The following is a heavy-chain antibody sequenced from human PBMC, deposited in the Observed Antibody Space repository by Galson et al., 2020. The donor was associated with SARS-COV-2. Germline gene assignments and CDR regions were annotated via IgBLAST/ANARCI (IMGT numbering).Heavy chain of an antibody. V-gene: IGHV3-64D*09. CDR3: LAYSSSRQSY. Sequence: GGSLRLSCSASGFIFSDYAMHWVRQAPGKGLEYVSAISGNGGTSFYADSVNGRFTMSRDNSKNTFYLQMTGLTTDDTALYYCLAYSSSRQSYWGQGTLVTVSS. J-gene: IGHJ4*02. CDR1: GFIFSDYA. CDR2: ISGNGGTS. D-gene: IGHD6-6*01.